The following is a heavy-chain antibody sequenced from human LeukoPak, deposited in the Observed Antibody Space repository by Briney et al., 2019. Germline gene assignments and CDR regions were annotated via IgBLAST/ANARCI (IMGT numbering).Heavy chain of an antibody. V-gene: IGHV3-11*04. CDR1: GFTFSDYY. Sequence: GGSLRLSCAASGFTFSDYYMSWIRQAPGKGLEWLSYITSSGRTIYYADSVKGRFTISRDNAKNSLYLQMNSLRAEDTAVYYCARDLSGYLPHYYMDVWGKGTTVTVSS. D-gene: IGHD3-22*01. J-gene: IGHJ6*03. CDR3: ARDLSGYLPHYYMDV. CDR2: ITSSGRTI.